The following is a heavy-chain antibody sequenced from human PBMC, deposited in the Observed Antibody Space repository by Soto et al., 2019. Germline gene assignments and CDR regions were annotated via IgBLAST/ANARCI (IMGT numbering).Heavy chain of an antibody. CDR2: ISGSGGST. CDR3: AKDGRRWLGIFFRPDRMAYYFDY. CDR1: GFTFSSYA. Sequence: GGSLRLSCAASGFTFSSYAMSWVRQAPGKGLEWVSAISGSGGSTYYADSVKGRFTISRDNSKNTLYLQMNSLRAEDTAVYYCAKDGRRWLGIFFRPDRMAYYFDYWGQGTLVTVSS. V-gene: IGHV3-23*01. D-gene: IGHD3-10*01. J-gene: IGHJ4*02.